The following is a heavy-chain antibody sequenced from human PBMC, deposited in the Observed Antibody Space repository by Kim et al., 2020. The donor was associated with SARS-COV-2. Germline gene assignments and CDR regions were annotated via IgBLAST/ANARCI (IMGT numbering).Heavy chain of an antibody. V-gene: IGHV3-7*04. CDR3: AGVPTDSTTRSGMDV. D-gene: IGHD1-1*01. J-gene: IGHJ6*02. Sequence: SVKGRFTISRDNAKNSLFLQMNSLRAEDTAVYYCAGVPTDSTTRSGMDVWGQGTTVTVSS.